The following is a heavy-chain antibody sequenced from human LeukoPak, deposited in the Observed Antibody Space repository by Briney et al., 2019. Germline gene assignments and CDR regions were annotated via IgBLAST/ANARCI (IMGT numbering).Heavy chain of an antibody. V-gene: IGHV1-2*02. Sequence: ASVKVSCKASGYTFTGYYMHWVRQAPGQGLEWMGWINPNSGGTNYAQKFQGRVTMTRDTSISTAYMELSRLRSDDTAVYYCARSRSPYYYYDMDVWGQGTTVTVSS. CDR2: INPNSGGT. CDR3: ARSRSPYYYYDMDV. D-gene: IGHD5/OR15-5a*01. CDR1: GYTFTGYY. J-gene: IGHJ6*02.